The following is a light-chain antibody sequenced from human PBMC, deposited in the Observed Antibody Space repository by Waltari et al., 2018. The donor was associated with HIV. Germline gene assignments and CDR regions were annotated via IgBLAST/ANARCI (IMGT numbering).Light chain of an antibody. CDR3: YSAADNIGV. CDR2: KDS. Sequence: SYELTQPSSVSVSPGQTARITCTGDVVAKKYARGFQQKPGQAPVLVIYKDSERPSGIPERFSGSSSGTTVTLTISGAQVEDEADYYCYSAADNIGVFGGGTKLTVL. J-gene: IGLJ3*02. V-gene: IGLV3-27*01. CDR1: VVAKKY.